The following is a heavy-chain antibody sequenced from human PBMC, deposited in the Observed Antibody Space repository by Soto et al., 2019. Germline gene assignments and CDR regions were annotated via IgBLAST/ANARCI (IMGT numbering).Heavy chain of an antibody. CDR2: IYHGGST. V-gene: IGHV4-4*02. Sequence: QVQLQESGPGLVKPSGTLSLTCTVTSGSISSNNWWSWLRQSPGKGLEWIGEIYHGGSTNYNPSLMNRITISVDESRNQFSLRLRSVTAADTAVYYCAGERGSITFRGPFHIWGQGTLVTVSS. CDR1: SGSISSNNW. J-gene: IGHJ3*02. D-gene: IGHD3-16*01. CDR3: AGERGSITFRGPFHI.